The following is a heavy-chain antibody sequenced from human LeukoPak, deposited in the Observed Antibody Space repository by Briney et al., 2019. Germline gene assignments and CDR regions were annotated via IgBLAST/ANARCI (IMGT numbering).Heavy chain of an antibody. Sequence: VEPLKISCKGSGYSFTSYWISWVRQMPGKGLEWMGSIDPSDSYTNYSPSFHGHVTISADKSISTAYLQWSSLKASDTAMYYCARGGYCSGGSCYIYWGQGTLVTVSS. CDR3: ARGGYCSGGSCYIY. D-gene: IGHD2-15*01. CDR2: IDPSDSYT. CDR1: GYSFTSYW. J-gene: IGHJ4*02. V-gene: IGHV5-10-1*01.